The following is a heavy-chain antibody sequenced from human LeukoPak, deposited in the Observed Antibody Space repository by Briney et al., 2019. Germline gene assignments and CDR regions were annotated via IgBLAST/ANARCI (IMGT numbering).Heavy chain of an antibody. CDR2: IYYSGST. CDR1: GVSISSSYYY. Sequence: SSETLSLTCIVSGVSISSSYYYWGWIRQPPGKGLEWIGSIYYSGSTYYNSSLKSRVTISVDTSKNQFSLKLSSVTAADTAVYYCALMVRGVGNWFDPWGQGTLVTVSS. V-gene: IGHV4-39*01. J-gene: IGHJ5*02. CDR3: ALMVRGVGNWFDP. D-gene: IGHD3-10*01.